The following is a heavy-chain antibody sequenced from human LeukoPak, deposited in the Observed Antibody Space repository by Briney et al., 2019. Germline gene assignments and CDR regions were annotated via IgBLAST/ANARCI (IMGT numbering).Heavy chain of an antibody. Sequence: PGGSLKLSCAASGFTFSGSAMHWVRQAPGKGLEWVANINPAGGTKNYVDSARARFTISRDNAANSLYLQMNSLRTEDTAVYYCASTFPYCDDGTCALGGQGTLVTVSS. J-gene: IGHJ4*02. CDR3: ASTFPYCDDGTCAL. V-gene: IGHV3-7*01. CDR2: INPAGGTK. D-gene: IGHD2-21*01. CDR1: GFTFSGSA.